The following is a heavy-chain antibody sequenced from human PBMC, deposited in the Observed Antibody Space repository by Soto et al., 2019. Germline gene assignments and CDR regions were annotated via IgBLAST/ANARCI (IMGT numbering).Heavy chain of an antibody. CDR1: GGSFSGYY. Sequence: PSETLSLTCAVYGGSFSGYYWSWIRQPPGKGLEWIGEINHSGSTNYNPSLKSRVTISVDTSKNQFSLKLSSVTAADTAVYYCARMRRPGYYGMDVWGQGTTVTVS. CDR3: ARMRRPGYYGMDV. D-gene: IGHD6-13*01. J-gene: IGHJ6*02. V-gene: IGHV4-34*01. CDR2: INHSGST.